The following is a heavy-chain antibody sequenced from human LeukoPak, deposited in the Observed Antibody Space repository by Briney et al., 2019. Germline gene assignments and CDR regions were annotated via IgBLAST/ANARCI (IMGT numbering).Heavy chain of an antibody. D-gene: IGHD3-22*01. CDR2: IYYSGST. J-gene: IGHJ4*02. V-gene: IGHV4-39*01. CDR3: ARQEYYYDSSGYYYDWGFDY. CDR1: GGSISSSSYY. Sequence: SETLSLTCTVSGGSISSSSYYWGWIRQPPGKGLEWIGSIYYSGSTYYNPSRKSRVTISVDTSKNQFSLKLSSVTAADTAVYYCARQEYYYDSSGYYYDWGFDYWGQGTLVTVSS.